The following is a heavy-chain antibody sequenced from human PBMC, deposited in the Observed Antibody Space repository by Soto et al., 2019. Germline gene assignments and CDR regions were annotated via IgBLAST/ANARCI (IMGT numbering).Heavy chain of an antibody. CDR3: AALYTTLSRAAFDP. V-gene: IGHV1-3*04. J-gene: IGHJ5*02. Sequence: GASVKVSCKASGYTFTNYAIHWVRQAPGQNLEWMGWINTANANTEYSQEFQGRLTITRVKSATTAYLELSSLRSEDTAVYYCAALYTTLSRAAFDPWGQGTLVTVSS. D-gene: IGHD1-26*01. CDR2: INTANANT. CDR1: GYTFTNYA.